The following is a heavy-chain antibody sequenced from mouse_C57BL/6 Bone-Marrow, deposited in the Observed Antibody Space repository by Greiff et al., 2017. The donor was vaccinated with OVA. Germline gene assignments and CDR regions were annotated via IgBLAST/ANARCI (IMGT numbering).Heavy chain of an antibody. D-gene: IGHD2-4*01. CDR3: ARRRLSYYDYYYYAMDY. CDR2: ILPGSGST. CDR1: GYTFTGYW. Sequence: QVQLQQSGAELMKPGASVKLSCKATGYTFTGYWIEWVKQRPGHGLEWIGEILPGSGSTNYNEKFKGKATFTADTSSNTAYMQLSSLTTEDSAIYYCARRRLSYYDYYYYAMDYWGQGTSVTVSS. J-gene: IGHJ4*01. V-gene: IGHV1-9*01.